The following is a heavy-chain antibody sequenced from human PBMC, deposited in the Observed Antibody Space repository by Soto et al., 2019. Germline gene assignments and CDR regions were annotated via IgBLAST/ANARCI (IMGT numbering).Heavy chain of an antibody. Sequence: GGSLRLSCAASGFTFSSYAMSWVRQAPGKGLEWVSVIGGTGGTTYYADSVKGRFTISRDNSKNTLYLQMNSLRAEDTAVYYCAKLYGSGSYWPFDHWGQGTLVTVSS. CDR1: GFTFSSYA. J-gene: IGHJ4*02. CDR3: AKLYGSGSYWPFDH. D-gene: IGHD3-10*01. CDR2: IGGTGGTT. V-gene: IGHV3-23*01.